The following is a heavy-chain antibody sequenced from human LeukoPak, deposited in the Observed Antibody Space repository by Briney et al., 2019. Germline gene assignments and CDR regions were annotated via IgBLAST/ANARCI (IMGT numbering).Heavy chain of an antibody. J-gene: IGHJ4*02. CDR3: ARDGNYGIFVNVDY. V-gene: IGHV1-8*01. Sequence: ASVKVSCKASGYPFNNYDINWVRQATGQGLEWMGWMNPHSGKTGYAQNFQGRVTMTRDTSISTAYMELSSLRSDDTAVYYCARDGNYGIFVNVDYWGQGTLVTVSS. D-gene: IGHD4-11*01. CDR1: GYPFNNYD. CDR2: MNPHSGKT.